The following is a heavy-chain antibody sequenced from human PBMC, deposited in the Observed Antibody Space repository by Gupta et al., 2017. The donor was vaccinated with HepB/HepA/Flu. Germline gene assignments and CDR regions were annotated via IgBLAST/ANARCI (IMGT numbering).Heavy chain of an antibody. Sequence: QVQLVESVGGVVQPGRSLRLSCAASGFTFSSYGMHWVRQAPGKGLEWVAVISYDGSNKYYADSVKGRFTISRDNSKNTLYLQMNSLRAEDTAVYYCAKGPITAAGTIYYYYGMDVWGQGTTVTVSS. CDR3: AKGPITAAGTIYYYYGMDV. CDR1: GFTFSSYG. V-gene: IGHV3-30*18. CDR2: ISYDGSNK. J-gene: IGHJ6*02. D-gene: IGHD6-13*01.